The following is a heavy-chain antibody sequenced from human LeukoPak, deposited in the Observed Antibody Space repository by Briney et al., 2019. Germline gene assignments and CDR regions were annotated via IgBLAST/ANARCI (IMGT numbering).Heavy chain of an antibody. J-gene: IGHJ4*02. V-gene: IGHV5-51*01. CDR3: ARRGYDYVWGSYGDY. CDR2: IYPGDSDT. CDR1: GYSFTSYW. Sequence: GQPLQISCKGPGYSFTSYWIGWARPTPGKGLEWMGIIYPGDSDTRYSPSFQGQVTISADKSISTAYLQWSSLKASDTAMYYCARRGYDYVWGSYGDYWGQGTLVTVSS. D-gene: IGHD3-16*01.